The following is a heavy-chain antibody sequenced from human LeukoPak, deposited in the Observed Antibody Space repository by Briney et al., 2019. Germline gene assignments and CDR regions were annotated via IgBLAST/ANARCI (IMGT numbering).Heavy chain of an antibody. D-gene: IGHD2-2*02. V-gene: IGHV3-30-3*01. J-gene: IGHJ3*02. CDR3: VRAIPAAILGAFDI. CDR1: GFTFSSYA. CDR2: ISYDGSNK. Sequence: PGGSLRLSCAASGFTFSSYAMHWVRQAPGKGLEWVAVISYDGSNKYYADSVKGRFTISRDNSKNTLYLQMNSLRAEDTAIYYCVRAIPAAILGAFDIWGQGTMVTVSS.